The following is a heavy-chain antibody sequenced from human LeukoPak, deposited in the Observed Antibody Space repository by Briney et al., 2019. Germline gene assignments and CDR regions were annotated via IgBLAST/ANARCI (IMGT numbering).Heavy chain of an antibody. CDR2: IGSSSSYI. D-gene: IGHD3-3*01. J-gene: IGHJ4*02. Sequence: GGSLRLSCAASGFTFSSYSMNWVRQAPGKGLEWVSSIGSSSSYIYYADSVKGRFTISRDNSKNTLYLQMNSLRAEDTAVYYCAKEVSDYGFWDYWGQGTLVTVSS. CDR3: AKEVSDYGFWDY. V-gene: IGHV3-21*01. CDR1: GFTFSSYS.